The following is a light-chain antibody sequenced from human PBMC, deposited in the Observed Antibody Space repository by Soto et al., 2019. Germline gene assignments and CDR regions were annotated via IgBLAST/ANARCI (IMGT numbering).Light chain of an antibody. CDR1: QSVSSSY. Sequence: EILLTQSPGTLSLSPGERTTLXXRASQSVSSSYLAWYQQKPGQAPRLXTYGASSRATGIPDRFSGSGSGTDFTLTISRLEPEDFAVYYCQQYGSSPWTFGQGTKVDIK. J-gene: IGKJ1*01. CDR2: GAS. V-gene: IGKV3-20*01. CDR3: QQYGSSPWT.